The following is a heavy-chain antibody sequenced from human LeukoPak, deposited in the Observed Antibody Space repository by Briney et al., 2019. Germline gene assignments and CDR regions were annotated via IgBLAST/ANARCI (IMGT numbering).Heavy chain of an antibody. J-gene: IGHJ4*02. CDR3: ASIAASYEGNFDY. V-gene: IGHV4-39*07. CDR1: GGSISSSSYY. Sequence: PSETLSLTCTVSGGSISSSSYYWGWIRQPPGKGLEWIGSIYYSGSTYYNPSLKSRVTTSVDTSKNQFSLKLSSVTAADTAVYYCASIAASYEGNFDYWGQGTLVTVSS. D-gene: IGHD6-6*01. CDR2: IYYSGST.